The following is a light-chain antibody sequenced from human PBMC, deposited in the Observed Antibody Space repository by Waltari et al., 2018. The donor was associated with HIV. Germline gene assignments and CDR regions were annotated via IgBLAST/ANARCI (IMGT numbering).Light chain of an antibody. CDR2: EVT. J-gene: IGLJ1*01. CDR1: SSNVGSDDL. Sequence: QSALTQPASVSGSPGQSITISCTGTSSNVGSDDLVSWYQQHPGEAPKLIIYEVTTRPAGGSIRCSGSKAGNTASLTISGLQAEDEADYYCCSCPRSGIRYVFGTGTKVTVL. CDR3: CSCPRSGIRYV. V-gene: IGLV2-23*02.